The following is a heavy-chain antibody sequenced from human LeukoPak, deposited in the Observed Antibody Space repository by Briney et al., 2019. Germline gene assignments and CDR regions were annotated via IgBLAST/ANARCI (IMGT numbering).Heavy chain of an antibody. CDR3: AASMIVVVRV. J-gene: IGHJ4*02. CDR2: TYYSGST. Sequence: PSETLSLTCTVSGGSISSGGYYWSWIRQHPGKGLEWIGYTYYSGSTYYNPSLKSRVTISVDTSKNQFSLKLSSVTAADTAVYCCAASMIVVVRVWGQGTLVTVSS. V-gene: IGHV4-31*03. CDR1: GGSISSGGYY. D-gene: IGHD3-22*01.